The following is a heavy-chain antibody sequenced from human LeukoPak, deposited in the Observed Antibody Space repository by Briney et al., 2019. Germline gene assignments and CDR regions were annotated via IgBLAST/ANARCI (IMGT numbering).Heavy chain of an antibody. CDR2: ISAYNGNT. D-gene: IGHD3-3*01. CDR1: GYTFTSYG. J-gene: IGHJ5*02. CDR3: ARVIVDVNYDFWSGYFVDP. Sequence: EASVKVSCKASGYTFTSYGISWVRQAPGQGLEWMGWISAYNGNTNYAQKLQGRVTMTTDTSTSTAYMELRSLRSDDTAVYYCARVIVDVNYDFWSGYFVDPWGQGTLVTVSS. V-gene: IGHV1-18*01.